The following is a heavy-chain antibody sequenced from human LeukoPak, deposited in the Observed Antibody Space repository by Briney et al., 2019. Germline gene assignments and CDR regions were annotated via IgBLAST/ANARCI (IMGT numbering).Heavy chain of an antibody. D-gene: IGHD3-10*01. CDR3: ARDRTAYGNYYFDS. CDR2: IISTYGAS. J-gene: IGHJ4*02. CDR1: GDTVRKYA. Sequence: SVKVSCKASGDTVRKYAIGWVRQAPGQGLEWIGGIISTYGASNYAQKFQGRVTLTTDESANTAYMELRSLRSEDTAVYYCARDRTAYGNYYFDSWGQGTPVTVSS. V-gene: IGHV1-69*05.